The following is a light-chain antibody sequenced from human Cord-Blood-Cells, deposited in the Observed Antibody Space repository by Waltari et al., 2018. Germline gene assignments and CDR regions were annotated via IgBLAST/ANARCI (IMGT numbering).Light chain of an antibody. V-gene: IGKV1-39*01. J-gene: IGKJ1*01. CDR3: QQSYSTLWT. Sequence: DIQMTQSPSSLSAFIGDRVTITCRASQSISSYLNWYQQKPGKAPKLRIYAASSLQSGVPSRFSGSGSGTDFTLTISSLQPEDFATYYCQQSYSTLWTFGQGTKVEIK. CDR2: AAS. CDR1: QSISSY.